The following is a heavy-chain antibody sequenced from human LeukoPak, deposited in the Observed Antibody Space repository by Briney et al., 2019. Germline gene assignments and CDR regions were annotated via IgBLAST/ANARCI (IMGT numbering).Heavy chain of an antibody. CDR3: ASPGFSATWLSFDY. CDR2: IIPIFGIA. CDR1: GGTLSSYA. D-gene: IGHD3-22*01. J-gene: IGHJ4*02. Sequence: GSSVKVSCKASGGTLSSYAISWVRQAPGQGLEWMGRIIPIFGIANYAQKFQGRVTITADKSTSTAYMELSSLRSEDTAVYYCASPGFSATWLSFDYWGQGTLVTVSS. V-gene: IGHV1-69*04.